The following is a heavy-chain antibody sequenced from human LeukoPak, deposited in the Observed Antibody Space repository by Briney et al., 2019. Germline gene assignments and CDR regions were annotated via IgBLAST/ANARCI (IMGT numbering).Heavy chain of an antibody. V-gene: IGHV4-30-2*01. D-gene: IGHD2-2*01. CDR3: AGQNVPTPHDY. CDR2: ISAAGTT. Sequence: PSQTLSLTCTVAVGSISSGGYYWSWIRQPPGKGLEWIAYISAAGTTFYNPSLKSRVTISLDRSKNQFSLNLTSITAADTAVYYCAGQNVPTPHDYWGQGTQVTVSS. CDR1: VGSISSGGYY. J-gene: IGHJ4*02.